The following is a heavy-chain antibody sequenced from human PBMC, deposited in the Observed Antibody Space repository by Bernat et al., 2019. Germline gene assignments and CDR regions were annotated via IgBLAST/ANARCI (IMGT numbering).Heavy chain of an antibody. J-gene: IGHJ4*02. V-gene: IGHV4-39*02. CDR1: SISSSGYY. CDR3: AREVKEYNDLWGGYEGREIPLYYFDY. D-gene: IGHD3-3*01. Sequence: SISSSGYYWGWIRQPPGKGLEWIGSIYYIGSTYYNPSLKIRVTISVYTSNNQFSLRLSSVTAADTAVYYCAREVKEYNDLWGGYEGREIPLYYFDYWGEG. CDR2: IYYIGST.